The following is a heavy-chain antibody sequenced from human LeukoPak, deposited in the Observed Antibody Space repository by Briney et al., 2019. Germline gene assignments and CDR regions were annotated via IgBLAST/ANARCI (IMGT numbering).Heavy chain of an antibody. CDR3: ARGAPTAAGLGRGY. V-gene: IGHV1-46*01. J-gene: IGHJ4*02. D-gene: IGHD6-13*01. CDR2: INPSGGST. CDR1: GYTFTSYG. Sequence: GASVKVSCKASGYTFTSYGISWVRQAPGQGLEWMGIINPSGGSTSYAQKFQGRVTMTRDTSTSTVYMELSSLKSADTAVYYCARGAPTAAGLGRGYWGQGTLVTVSS.